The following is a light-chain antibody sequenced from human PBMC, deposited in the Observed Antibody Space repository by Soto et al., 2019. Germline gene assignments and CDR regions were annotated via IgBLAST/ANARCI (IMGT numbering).Light chain of an antibody. Sequence: EIVLTQSPGTLSLSPGERATLSCRASQSVTSTYLAWYQQKPGQAPRLLIYGASSRAIGIPDRFSGSVSGSDFILTISRLEPEDFAVYYCQQYGSSGTFGQGTKVDI. CDR1: QSVTSTY. CDR3: QQYGSSGT. J-gene: IGKJ1*01. V-gene: IGKV3-20*01. CDR2: GAS.